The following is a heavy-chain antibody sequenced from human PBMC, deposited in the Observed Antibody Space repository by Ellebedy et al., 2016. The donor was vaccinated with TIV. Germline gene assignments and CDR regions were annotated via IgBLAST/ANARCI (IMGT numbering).Heavy chain of an antibody. Sequence: GGSLRLXCAPSGIRFGDFFMSWVRQAPGRGLQWVSTISAGGDDTYLAASVKGRFTISRDNSRNILYLQMSSLRDEDSAIYYCREGHYSDVWGQGTQVTVSA. J-gene: IGHJ4*02. CDR2: ISAGGDDT. CDR1: GIRFGDFF. CDR3: REGHYSDV. V-gene: IGHV3-23*01.